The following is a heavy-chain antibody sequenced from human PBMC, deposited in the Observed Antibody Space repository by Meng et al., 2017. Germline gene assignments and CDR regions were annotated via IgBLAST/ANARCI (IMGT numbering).Heavy chain of an antibody. J-gene: IGHJ6*01. CDR2: INHSGST. D-gene: IGHD2-15*01. Sequence: SQTLSLTCAVYGGSFSGYYWSWIRQPPGKGLEWIGEINHSGSTNYNPSLKSRVTISVDTSKNQFSLKLSSVTAADTAVYYCARVQVVVAATHDYYYYGMDVWGQGTTVTGYS. V-gene: IGHV4-34*01. CDR3: ARVQVVVAATHDYYYYGMDV. CDR1: GGSFSGYY.